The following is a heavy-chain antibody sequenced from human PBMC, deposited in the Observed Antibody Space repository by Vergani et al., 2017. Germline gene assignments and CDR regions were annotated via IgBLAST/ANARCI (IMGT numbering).Heavy chain of an antibody. J-gene: IGHJ4*02. Sequence: QVQLQESGPGLVKPSQTLSLTCPVSGGSISSGDYYWSWIRQPPGKGLEWIGYIYYSGSTYYNPSLKSRVTISVDTSKNQFSLKLSSVTAADTAVYYCAREPRDGYNYKGLGFDYWGQGTLVTVSS. D-gene: IGHD5-24*01. CDR2: IYYSGST. CDR3: AREPRDGYNYKGLGFDY. V-gene: IGHV4-30-4*08. CDR1: GGSISSGDYY.